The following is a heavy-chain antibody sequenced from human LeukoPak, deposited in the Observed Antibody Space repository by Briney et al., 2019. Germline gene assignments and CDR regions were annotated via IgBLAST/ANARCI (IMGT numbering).Heavy chain of an antibody. CDR1: GFTFSSYE. V-gene: IGHV3-48*03. CDR3: ARDVIVPYGSGRTYYYYYYMDV. CDR2: ISSSGSTI. D-gene: IGHD3-10*01. J-gene: IGHJ6*03. Sequence: GGSLRLSCAASGFTFSSYEMNWVRQAPGKGLEWVSYISSSGSTIYYADSVKGRFTISRDNAKNSLYLQMNSLRAEDTALYYCARDVIVPYGSGRTYYYYYYMDVWGKGTTVTISS.